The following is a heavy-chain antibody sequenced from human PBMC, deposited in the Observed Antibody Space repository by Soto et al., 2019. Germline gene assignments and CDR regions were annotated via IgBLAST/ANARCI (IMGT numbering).Heavy chain of an antibody. D-gene: IGHD1-1*01. J-gene: IGHJ6*02. CDR3: ARHPTIARFENGLDV. Sequence: SETLSLTCTVSGGSVRGYYRSWIRPPPGKGLEWIGYIYYTGTTIYSPCLDRRVTLSVDRAKDQVSLKLTSVPPADTAVYYCARHPTIARFENGLDVWGQGTMVTVSS. V-gene: IGHV4-59*08. CDR1: GGSVRGYY. CDR2: IYYTGTT.